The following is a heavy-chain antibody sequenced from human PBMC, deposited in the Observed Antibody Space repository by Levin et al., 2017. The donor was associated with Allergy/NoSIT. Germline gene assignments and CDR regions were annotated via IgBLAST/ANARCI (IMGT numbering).Heavy chain of an antibody. CDR1: GFTFSSFG. CDR2: TSYDGSNK. Sequence: GGSLRLSCAASGFTFSSFGMHWVRQAPGKGLEWVAVTSYDGSNKYYADSVKGRFTISRDNSENALYLQMNSLRVEDTGVYFCAKDSGGYSPFDNWGQGTLVTVSS. D-gene: IGHD1-26*01. V-gene: IGHV3-30*18. J-gene: IGHJ4*02. CDR3: AKDSGGYSPFDN.